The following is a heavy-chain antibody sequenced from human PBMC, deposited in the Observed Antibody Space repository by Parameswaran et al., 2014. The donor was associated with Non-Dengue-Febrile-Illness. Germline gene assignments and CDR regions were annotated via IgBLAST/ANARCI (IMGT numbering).Heavy chain of an antibody. CDR3: ARRCGGDCYTYFDY. CDR2: IYYSGST. CDR1: GGSISSSSYY. D-gene: IGHD2-21*02. J-gene: IGHJ4*02. V-gene: IGHV4-39*01. Sequence: SETLSLTCTVSGGSISSSSYYWGWIRQPPGKGLEWIGSIYYSGSTYYNPSLKSRVTISVDTSKNQFSLKLSSVTAADTAVYYCARRCGGDCYTYFDYWGQGTLVTVSS.